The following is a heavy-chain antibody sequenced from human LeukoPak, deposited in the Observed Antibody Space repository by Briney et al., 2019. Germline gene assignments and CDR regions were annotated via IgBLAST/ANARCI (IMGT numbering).Heavy chain of an antibody. CDR3: ARDKGWLLRPWYYYYGMDV. CDR1: GFTFSSYG. V-gene: IGHV3-33*01. Sequence: GGSLRLSCAASGFTFSSYGMHWVRQAPGKGLEWVAVIWYDGSNKYYADSVKGRFTISRDNSKNTLYLQMNSLRAEDTAVYYCARDKGWLLRPWYYYYGMDVWGQGTTVTVSS. CDR2: IWYDGSNK. J-gene: IGHJ6*02. D-gene: IGHD3-22*01.